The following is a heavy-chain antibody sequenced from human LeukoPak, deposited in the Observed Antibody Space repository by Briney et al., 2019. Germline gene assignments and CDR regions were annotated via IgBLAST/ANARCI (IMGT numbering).Heavy chain of an antibody. Sequence: ASVKVSCKASGYTFTGYYTHWERQAPGQGLEWMGWINPNSGGTNYAQKFQGRVTMTRDTSISTAYMELSRLRSDDTAVYYCARTNYDSSGYYNWGQGTLVTVSS. CDR1: GYTFTGYY. CDR2: INPNSGGT. V-gene: IGHV1-2*02. J-gene: IGHJ4*02. D-gene: IGHD3-22*01. CDR3: ARTNYDSSGYYN.